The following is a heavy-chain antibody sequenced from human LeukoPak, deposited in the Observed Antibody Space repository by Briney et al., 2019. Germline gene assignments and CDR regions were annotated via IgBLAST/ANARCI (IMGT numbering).Heavy chain of an antibody. CDR2: IIPILGIA. CDR3: AITMYYDYVWGSSGRDQGYFDY. V-gene: IGHV1-69*04. Sequence: SVKVSCKASGGTFSSYAISWVRQAPGQGLEWMGRIIPILGIANYAQKFQGRVTITADKSTSTAYMELSSLRSEDTAVYYCAITMYYDYVWGSSGRDQGYFDYWGQGTLVTVSS. CDR1: GGTFSSYA. J-gene: IGHJ4*02. D-gene: IGHD3-16*01.